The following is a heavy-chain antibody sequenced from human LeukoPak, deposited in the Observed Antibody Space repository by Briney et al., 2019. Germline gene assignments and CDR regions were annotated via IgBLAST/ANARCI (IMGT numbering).Heavy chain of an antibody. D-gene: IGHD6-19*01. CDR3: ARERGTLAVAGDAVDI. V-gene: IGHV1-2*02. CDR1: GYTFTGYY. J-gene: IGHJ3*02. CDR2: TNPNSGGT. Sequence: ASVKVSCKASGYTFTGYYMHWVRQAPGQGLEWLGWTNPNSGGTNYAQKFQGRATMTRDTSINTAYMEVRRLTSDDTAVYYCARERGTLAVAGDAVDIWGQGTMVTVSS.